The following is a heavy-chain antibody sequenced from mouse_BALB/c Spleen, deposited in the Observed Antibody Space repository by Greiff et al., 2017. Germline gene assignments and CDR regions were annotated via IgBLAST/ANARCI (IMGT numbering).Heavy chain of an antibody. CDR2: IRNKANGYTT. J-gene: IGHJ3*01. CDR3: ARAYYGNYERFAY. Sequence: EVQLVESGGGLVQPGGSLRLSCATSGFTFTDYYMRWVRQPPGKALEWLGFIRNKANGYTTEYSASVKGRFTISRDNSQSNLYLQMNTLRAEDSTTYYCARAYYGNYERFAYWGQGTLVTVSA. D-gene: IGHD2-10*01. CDR1: GFTFTDYY. V-gene: IGHV7-3*02.